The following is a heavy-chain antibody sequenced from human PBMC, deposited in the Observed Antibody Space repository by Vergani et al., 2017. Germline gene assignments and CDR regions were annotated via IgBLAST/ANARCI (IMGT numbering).Heavy chain of an antibody. CDR1: GYTFIDYY. V-gene: IGHV1-2*02. D-gene: IGHD4-17*01. CDR2: INPDSGGT. CDR3: ARVNYGDGGSDY. J-gene: IGHJ4*02. Sequence: QVQLVQSGAEVKKPGDSVKVSCKASGYTFIDYYIHWVRQAPGQGLEWMGWINPDSGGTNYAQNFQGRVTMTRDTSISTTYMELSRLKSDDTAVYYCARVNYGDGGSDYLVQGTLVTVSS.